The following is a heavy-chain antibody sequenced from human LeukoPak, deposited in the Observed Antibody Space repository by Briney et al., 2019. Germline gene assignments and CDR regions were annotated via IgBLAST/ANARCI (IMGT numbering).Heavy chain of an antibody. CDR2: IIPILGIA. D-gene: IGHD3-22*01. J-gene: IGHJ3*02. Sequence: SVKVSCKXSGGTFSSYTISWVRQAPGQGLEWMGRIIPILGIANYAQKFQGRVTITADKSTSTAYMELSSLRSEDTAVYYCARARERGYYHRDAFDIWGQGTMVTVSS. CDR3: ARARERGYYHRDAFDI. V-gene: IGHV1-69*02. CDR1: GGTFSSYT.